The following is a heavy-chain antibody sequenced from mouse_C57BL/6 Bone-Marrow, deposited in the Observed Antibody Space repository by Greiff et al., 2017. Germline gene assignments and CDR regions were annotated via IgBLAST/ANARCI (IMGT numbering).Heavy chain of an antibody. CDR3: ASRGDYGGY. V-gene: IGHV1-81*01. Sequence: QVQLKQSGAELARPGASVKLSCKASGYTFTSYGISWVKQRTGQGFEWIGEIYPRSGNTYYNEKFKGKATLTADKSSSTAYMELRSLTSEDSAVYFCASRGDYGGYWGQGTTLTVSS. CDR2: IYPRSGNT. J-gene: IGHJ2*01. D-gene: IGHD1-1*01. CDR1: GYTFTSYG.